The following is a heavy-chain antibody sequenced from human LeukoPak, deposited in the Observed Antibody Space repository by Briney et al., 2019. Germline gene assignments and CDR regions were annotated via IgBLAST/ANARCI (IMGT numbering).Heavy chain of an antibody. Sequence: GGSLRLSCAASGFTFSNYDMSWVRQAPGKGLEWVSGISGSGGSTDYADSVKGRFSVSRDNAKNSLYLQMNSLRAEDTAVYYCARVPRVLLVGGFDPWGQGTLVTVSS. CDR3: ARVPRVLLVGGFDP. CDR2: ISGSGGST. V-gene: IGHV3-23*01. D-gene: IGHD2/OR15-2a*01. CDR1: GFTFSNYD. J-gene: IGHJ5*02.